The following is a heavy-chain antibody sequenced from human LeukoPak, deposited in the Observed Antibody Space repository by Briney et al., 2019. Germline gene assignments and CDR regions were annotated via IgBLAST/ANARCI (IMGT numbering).Heavy chain of an antibody. CDR2: INHSGST. V-gene: IGHV4-34*01. Sequence: SETLSLTCAVYGGSFSGYYWSWIRQPPGKGLERTGEINHSGSTNYNPSLKSRVTISVDTSKNQFSLKLSSVTAADTAVYYCARGSNYGYWGQGTLVTVSS. CDR1: GGSFSGYY. CDR3: ARGSNYGY. J-gene: IGHJ4*02. D-gene: IGHD4-11*01.